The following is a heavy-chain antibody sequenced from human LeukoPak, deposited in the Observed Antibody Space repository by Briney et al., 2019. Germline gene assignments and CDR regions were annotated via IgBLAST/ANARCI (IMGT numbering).Heavy chain of an antibody. Sequence: GGSLILPCSASGFTFSSYEMNWVRQAPGKGLEWGSYSSSSGSTRYYADSVKGRFTMSRDNAKKSLFLQMNSLRAEDTAVYYCARETIAAHYYYYYYMDVWGKGTTVTVSS. J-gene: IGHJ6*03. CDR1: GFTFSSYE. D-gene: IGHD6-13*01. V-gene: IGHV3-48*03. CDR2: SSSSGSTR. CDR3: ARETIAAHYYYYYYMDV.